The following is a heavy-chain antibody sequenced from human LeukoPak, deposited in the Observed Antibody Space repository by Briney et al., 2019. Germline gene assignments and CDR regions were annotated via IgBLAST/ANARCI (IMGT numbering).Heavy chain of an antibody. V-gene: IGHV3-53*01. CDR3: ARETRGSAKGGMDV. J-gene: IGHJ6*02. D-gene: IGHD3-10*01. CDR1: GFTVSNNY. Sequence: GGSLRLSCAASGFTVSNNYMSWVRQAPGKGLEWVSIIYSGGSTYYADSVQGRFTISRDNSKNMLYLQMNSLRAEDTAVYYCARETRGSAKGGMDVWGQGTTVTVSS. CDR2: IYSGGST.